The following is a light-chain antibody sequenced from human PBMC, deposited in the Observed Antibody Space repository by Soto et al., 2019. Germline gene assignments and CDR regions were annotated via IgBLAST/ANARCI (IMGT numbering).Light chain of an antibody. V-gene: IGKV1-13*02. J-gene: IGKJ4*01. CDR2: DAS. CDR3: HHLDSYPLG. Sequence: AIQLTQSPSSLSASVGDRVTITCRASQGISSSLAWYQQRPQKAPKLLIYDASTLQSGVPSRFSGSGSGTDFTLTISSLQPEDFATYYCHHLDSYPLGFGGGTKVEIK. CDR1: QGISSS.